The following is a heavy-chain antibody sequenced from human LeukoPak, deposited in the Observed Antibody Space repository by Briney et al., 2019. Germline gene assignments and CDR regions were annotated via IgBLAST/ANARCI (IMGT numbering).Heavy chain of an antibody. CDR2: IYTSGST. J-gene: IGHJ4*02. Sequence: SETLSLTCTVSGGSISSYYWSWIRQPAGKGLGWIGRIYTSGSTNYNPSLKSRVTMSVDTSKNQFSLKLSSVTAADTAVYYCARDYDSSGRWGFDYWGQGTLVTVSS. CDR3: ARDYDSSGRWGFDY. D-gene: IGHD3-22*01. V-gene: IGHV4-4*07. CDR1: GGSISSYY.